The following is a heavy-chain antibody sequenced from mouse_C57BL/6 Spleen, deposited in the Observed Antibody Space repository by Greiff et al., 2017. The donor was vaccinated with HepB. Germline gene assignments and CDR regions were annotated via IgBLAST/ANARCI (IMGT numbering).Heavy chain of an antibody. CDR3: ALLGFAY. Sequence: VQLQQPGAELVKPGASVKLSCKASGYTFTSYWMQWVKQRPGQGLEWIGEIDPSDSYTNYNQKFKGKATLTVDTSSSTAYMQLSSLTSEDSAVYYCALLGFAYWGQGTLVTVSA. D-gene: IGHD1-1*01. CDR2: IDPSDSYT. J-gene: IGHJ3*01. V-gene: IGHV1-50*01. CDR1: GYTFTSYW.